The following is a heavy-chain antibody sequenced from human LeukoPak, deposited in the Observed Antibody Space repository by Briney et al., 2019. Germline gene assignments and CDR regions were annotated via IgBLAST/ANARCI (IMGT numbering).Heavy chain of an antibody. D-gene: IGHD6-19*01. CDR3: ARAYIAVAGTPIDY. J-gene: IGHJ4*02. V-gene: IGHV3-74*03. Sequence: PGGSLRLSCAASGFTFSRYWMHWVRQAPGKGLMWVSRISPDGSTTLYADSVKGRFTISRDNSKNTLYLQMNSLRAEDTAVYYCARAYIAVAGTPIDYWGQGTLVTVSS. CDR2: ISPDGSTT. CDR1: GFTFSRYW.